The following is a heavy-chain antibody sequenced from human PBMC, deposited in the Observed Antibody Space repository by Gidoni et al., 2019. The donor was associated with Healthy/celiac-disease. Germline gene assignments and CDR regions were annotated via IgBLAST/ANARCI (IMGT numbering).Heavy chain of an antibody. CDR1: GFTFSSYS. Sequence: EVQLVESGGGLVKPGGSLRLSCAASGFTFSSYSMNWVRPAPGQGLEWVSSISSSSSYIYYADSVKGRFTISRDNAKNSLYLQMNSLRAEDTAVYYCARDLRSSGWSDYWGQGTLVTVSS. CDR3: ARDLRSSGWSDY. J-gene: IGHJ4*02. D-gene: IGHD6-19*01. V-gene: IGHV3-21*01. CDR2: ISSSSSYI.